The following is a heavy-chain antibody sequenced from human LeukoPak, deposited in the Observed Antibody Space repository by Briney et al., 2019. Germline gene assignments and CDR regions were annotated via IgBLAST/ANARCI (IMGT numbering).Heavy chain of an antibody. CDR2: IWYDGSNR. J-gene: IGHJ4*02. CDR3: ARDPLGVLSYFDY. D-gene: IGHD3-16*01. V-gene: IGHV3-33*08. CDR1: GFTFTSYW. Sequence: PGGSLRLSCTASGFTFTSYWMHWVRQAPGKGLEWVAVIWYDGSNRYYADSLKGRFTISRDNSKNTLYLQMNSLTADDTAVYYCARDPLGVLSYFDYWGQGTLVTVSS.